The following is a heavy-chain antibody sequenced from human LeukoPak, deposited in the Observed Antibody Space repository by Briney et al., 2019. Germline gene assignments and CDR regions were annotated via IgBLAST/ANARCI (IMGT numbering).Heavy chain of an antibody. CDR2: ISGTGDST. Sequence: PGGSLRLSCAAAGFSFSSYAMSWVRRAPGKGLEWVSGISGTGDSTYYTDSVKGRFTISRDNSKNTLDLQMNSLRAEDTAVYYCAKDRKKGAGNGDLDYWGQGTLITVSS. CDR3: AKDRKKGAGNGDLDY. J-gene: IGHJ4*02. D-gene: IGHD4-17*01. V-gene: IGHV3-23*01. CDR1: GFSFSSYA.